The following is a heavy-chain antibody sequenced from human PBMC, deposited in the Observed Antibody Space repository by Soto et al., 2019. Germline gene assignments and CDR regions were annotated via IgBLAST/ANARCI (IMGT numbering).Heavy chain of an antibody. CDR3: AKDRHPDGIWTFDY. V-gene: IGHV3-23*01. D-gene: IGHD3-9*01. Sequence: SLRLSRSASGFSFSGYTMNWVRQAQGKGLEWISGINGGGGTTYYADSVKGRFTISRDDSKNILYLQMNSPRAEDTAIYYCAKDRHPDGIWTFDYWGRGTLVTVS. CDR1: GFSFSGYT. J-gene: IGHJ4*02. CDR2: INGGGGTT.